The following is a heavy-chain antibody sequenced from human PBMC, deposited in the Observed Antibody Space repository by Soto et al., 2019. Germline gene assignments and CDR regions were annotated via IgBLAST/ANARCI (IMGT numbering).Heavy chain of an antibody. CDR3: ARTPETRDWLDP. CDR1: GASVSSYY. CDR2: IYYIRAY. J-gene: IGHJ5*02. V-gene: IGHV4-59*02. D-gene: IGHD1-7*01. Sequence: QVQLQQSGPGLVRPSETLSLSCSVSGASVSSYYWSWVRQPPGKGLEWIGYIYYIRAYNYNPSLKSRDTISVDTSKNQFTLKLTSVTAADTAVYYCARTPETRDWLDPWGQGTLVTVSS.